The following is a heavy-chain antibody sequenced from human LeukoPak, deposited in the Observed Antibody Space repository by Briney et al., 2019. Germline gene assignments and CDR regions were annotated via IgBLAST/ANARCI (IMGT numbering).Heavy chain of an antibody. D-gene: IGHD3-10*02. CDR1: GFTFTSYG. CDR2: IRHDGSYK. Sequence: GGSLRLSCVVSGFTFTSYGVHWVRQAPGKGLEWVAFIRHDGSYKDYADSVKGRFTISRDNSKNTLYLQMNSLRAEDTAVYYCAELGITMIGGVWGKGTTVTISS. J-gene: IGHJ6*04. CDR3: AELGITMIGGV. V-gene: IGHV3-30*02.